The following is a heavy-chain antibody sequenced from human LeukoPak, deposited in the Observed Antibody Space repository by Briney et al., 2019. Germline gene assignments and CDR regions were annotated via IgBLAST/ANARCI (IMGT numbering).Heavy chain of an antibody. V-gene: IGHV3-30*04. CDR3: ARDLLE. J-gene: IGHJ4*02. D-gene: IGHD3-3*01. CDR2: ISYDGSNK. Sequence: GRSLRLSCAASGFTFISYDLNWVRQPPGKGLEWVAVISYDGSNKYYADSVNSRFTISRDNSKNTLYLQMDSLRAEDTAVYYCARDLLEWGQGTLVTVSS. CDR1: GFTFISYD.